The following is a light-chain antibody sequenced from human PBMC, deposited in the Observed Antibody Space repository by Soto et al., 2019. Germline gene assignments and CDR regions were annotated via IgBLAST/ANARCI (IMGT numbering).Light chain of an antibody. V-gene: IGLV2-23*01. CDR2: EGN. J-gene: IGLJ1*01. Sequence: QSALTQPASVSEPPGQSITISCTGTSSDVESYKLVSWYQQHPDKAPKLIIYEGNKRPSGVSNRFSGSKSGNTASLTISGLQAEDDADYYCCSYAGSTTFYVFGTGTKVTVL. CDR1: SSDVESYKL. CDR3: CSYAGSTTFYV.